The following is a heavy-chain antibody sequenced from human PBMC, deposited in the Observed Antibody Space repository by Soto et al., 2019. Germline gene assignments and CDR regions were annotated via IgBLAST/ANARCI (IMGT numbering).Heavy chain of an antibody. V-gene: IGHV3-23*01. CDR2: ISYGGGTT. J-gene: IGHJ4*02. D-gene: IGHD3-22*01. CDR3: AKNPGYYYDSTGYHFDY. Sequence: PGGSLRLSCAASEFTFSNYAMSWVRQAPGKGLEWVSAISYGGGTTYYADSVKGRFTISRDNSKNTLYLQMNSLRAEDTAVYYCAKNPGYYYDSTGYHFDYWGRGTQVTVSS. CDR1: EFTFSNYA.